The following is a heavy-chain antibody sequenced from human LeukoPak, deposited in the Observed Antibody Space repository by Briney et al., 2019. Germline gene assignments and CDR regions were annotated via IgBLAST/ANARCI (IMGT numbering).Heavy chain of an antibody. V-gene: IGHV3-7*01. D-gene: IGHD5-24*01. CDR2: IKRDGGEK. CDR1: GFTFSSYW. J-gene: IGHJ4*02. Sequence: GGSLRLSCAASGFTFSSYWMSWVRQAPGKGREWVANIKRDGGEKYYVDSVKGRFTISRDNAKNSLYLQMNSLRAEDTAVYYCARHDYNFDYWGQGTLVTVSS. CDR3: ARHDYNFDY.